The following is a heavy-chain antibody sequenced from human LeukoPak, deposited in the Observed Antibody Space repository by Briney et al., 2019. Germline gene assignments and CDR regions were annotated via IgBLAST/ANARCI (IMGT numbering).Heavy chain of an antibody. Sequence: SETLSLTCTVSGGSISSSYSYWGWIRQPPGKGLEWIGEIYHSGSTNYNPSLKSRVTISVDKSKNQFSLKLSSVTAADTAVYYCGRGLTPGGPPIWGQGTMVTVSS. D-gene: IGHD3-10*01. CDR2: IYHSGST. CDR3: GRGLTPGGPPI. CDR1: GGSISSSYSY. V-gene: IGHV4-39*07. J-gene: IGHJ3*02.